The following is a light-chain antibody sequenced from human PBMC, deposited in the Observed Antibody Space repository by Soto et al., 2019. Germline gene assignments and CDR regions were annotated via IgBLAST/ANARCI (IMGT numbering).Light chain of an antibody. Sequence: QSVLTQPPSASGTPGQRVTISCSGSSSNIGSNTVNWYQQRPGTAPKLLIYSNNQRPSGVPDRFSGSKSGTSASLAISGLQSEDEADYYCAAWDDSLNGWVFGGGTKLTVL. J-gene: IGLJ3*02. V-gene: IGLV1-44*01. CDR2: SNN. CDR1: SSNIGSNT. CDR3: AAWDDSLNGWV.